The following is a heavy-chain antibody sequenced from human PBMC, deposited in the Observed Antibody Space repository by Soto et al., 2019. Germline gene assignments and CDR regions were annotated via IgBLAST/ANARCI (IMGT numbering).Heavy chain of an antibody. V-gene: IGHV3-48*01. Sequence: EVQLVESGGGLVQPGGSLRLSCAASGFTFSSYSMNWVRQAPGKGLEWVSYISSSSSTIYYADSVKGRFTISRDNAKNSLYLQMNSLRAEDTAVYYCARDPGCSYGYRPGYYYYGMDVWGQGTTVTVSS. CDR3: ARDPGCSYGYRPGYYYYGMDV. D-gene: IGHD5-18*01. J-gene: IGHJ6*02. CDR2: ISSSSSTI. CDR1: GFTFSSYS.